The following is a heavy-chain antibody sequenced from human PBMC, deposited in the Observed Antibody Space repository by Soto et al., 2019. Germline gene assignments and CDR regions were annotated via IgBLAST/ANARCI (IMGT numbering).Heavy chain of an antibody. CDR1: GYTFTSYA. Sequence: GASVKVSCKASGYTFTSYAMHWVRQAPGQRLEWMGWINAGNGNTKYSQKFQGRVTITRDTSASTAYMELSSLRSEDTAVYYCARVRFGCISTSCYGNWFDPWGQGTLVTVSS. D-gene: IGHD2-2*01. CDR3: ARVRFGCISTSCYGNWFDP. V-gene: IGHV1-3*01. J-gene: IGHJ5*02. CDR2: INAGNGNT.